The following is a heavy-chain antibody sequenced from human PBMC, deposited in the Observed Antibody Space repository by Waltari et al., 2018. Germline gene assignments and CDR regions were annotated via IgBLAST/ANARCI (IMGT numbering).Heavy chain of an antibody. CDR1: GGSISSYY. CDR2: IYYSGST. CDR3: ASTGIAVAGRIDY. J-gene: IGHJ4*02. Sequence: QVQLQESGPGLVKPSATLSLTCPVSGGSISSYYWSWIRQPPGKGLEWIGYIYYSGSTNYNPSLKSRVTISVDTSKNQFSLKLSSVTAADTAVYYCASTGIAVAGRIDYWGQGTLVTVSS. D-gene: IGHD6-19*01. V-gene: IGHV4-59*01.